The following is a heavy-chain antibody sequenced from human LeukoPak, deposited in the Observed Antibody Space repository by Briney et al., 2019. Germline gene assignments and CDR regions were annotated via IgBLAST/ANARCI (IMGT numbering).Heavy chain of an antibody. CDR1: GGSFSGYY. Sequence: PSETLSLTCAVYGGSFSGYYWSWIRQPPGKGLEWIGEINHSGSTNYNPSLKSRVTISVDTSKNQFSLKLSSVTAADTAVYYCARDSSGSYSLGGFDPWGQGTLVTVSS. CDR3: ARDSSGSYSLGGFDP. D-gene: IGHD3-10*01. J-gene: IGHJ5*02. CDR2: INHSGST. V-gene: IGHV4-34*01.